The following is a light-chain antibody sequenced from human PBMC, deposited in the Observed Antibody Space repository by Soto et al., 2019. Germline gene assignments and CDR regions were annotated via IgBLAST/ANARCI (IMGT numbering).Light chain of an antibody. CDR1: QSVSSTS. Sequence: IVLTQSPGTLSLSPGERATLSCRASQSVSSTSLAWYQQKPGQAPRLLIYGASSRATGIPDRFSGSGSRTDFTLTISRLEPEDFAVYYCQQYGSSPPYTFGQGTKLEIK. V-gene: IGKV3-20*01. J-gene: IGKJ2*01. CDR2: GAS. CDR3: QQYGSSPPYT.